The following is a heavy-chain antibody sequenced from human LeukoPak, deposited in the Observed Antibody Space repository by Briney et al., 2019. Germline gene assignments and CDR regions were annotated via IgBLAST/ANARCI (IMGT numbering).Heavy chain of an antibody. J-gene: IGHJ5*02. D-gene: IGHD2-15*01. CDR1: GYTFTSYA. CDR2: INTNTGNP. V-gene: IGHV7-4-1*02. CDR3: ARDRRRTGYCSGGSCYSYWFDP. Sequence: ASVKVSCTASGYTFTSYAMNWVRQAPGQGLEWMGWINTNTGNPTYAQGFTGRFVFSLDTSLSTAYLQISSLKAEDTAAYYCARDRRRTGYCSGGSCYSYWFDPWGQGTLVTVSS.